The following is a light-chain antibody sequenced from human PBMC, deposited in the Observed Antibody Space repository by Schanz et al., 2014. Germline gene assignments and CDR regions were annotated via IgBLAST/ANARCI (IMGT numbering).Light chain of an antibody. CDR3: ETWDSNSWV. Sequence: QSVLTQSPSASASLGASVKLTCTLSSRYSAYAIAWHQQQPEKGPRYLMRLNSDGSHTRGDGVPDRFSGSSSGPDRYLTISNVQFEDEADYYCETWDSNSWVFGGGTKLTVL. CDR2: LNSDGSH. J-gene: IGLJ3*02. V-gene: IGLV4-69*01. CDR1: SRYSAYA.